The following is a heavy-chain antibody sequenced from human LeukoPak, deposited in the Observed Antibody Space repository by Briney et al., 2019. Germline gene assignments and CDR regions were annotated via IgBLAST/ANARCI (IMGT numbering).Heavy chain of an antibody. J-gene: IGHJ4*02. D-gene: IGHD2-2*01. CDR3: ARDSSRTFDY. CDR1: GGSISTNY. Sequence: SETLSLTCTVSGGSISTNYWSWIRQPAGKGLEWIGRIYTSGSTNYNPSLKSRITMSVDTSKNQFSLKLSSVTAADTAVYYCARDSSRTFDYWGQGTLVTVSS. V-gene: IGHV4-4*07. CDR2: IYTSGST.